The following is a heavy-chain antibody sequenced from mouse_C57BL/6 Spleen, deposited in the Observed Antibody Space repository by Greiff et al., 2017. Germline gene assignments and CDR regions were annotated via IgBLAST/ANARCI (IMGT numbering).Heavy chain of an antibody. CDR1: GYTFTEYT. CDR2: FYPGSGSI. Sequence: QVQLQQSGAELVKPGASVKLSCKASGYTFTEYTIHWVKQRSGQGLEWIGWFYPGSGSIKYNEKFKDKATLTADKSSSTVYMELSRLTSEDSAVYFCARHEGGYDYDDGDYAMDYWGQGTSVTVSS. J-gene: IGHJ4*01. D-gene: IGHD2-4*01. CDR3: ARHEGGYDYDDGDYAMDY. V-gene: IGHV1-62-2*01.